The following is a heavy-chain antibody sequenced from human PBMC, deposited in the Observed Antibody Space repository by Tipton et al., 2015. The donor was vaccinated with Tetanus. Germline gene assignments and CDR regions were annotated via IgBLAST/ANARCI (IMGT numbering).Heavy chain of an antibody. CDR2: IYYSGST. D-gene: IGHD3-3*01. Sequence: TLSLTCTVSGGSISSGGYYWSWIRQHPGKGLEWIGYIYYSGSTYYNPSLKSRVTISVDTSKNQFSLKLSSVTAADTAVYYCARARYDFWSGYRFDYWGQGPLVTVSS. V-gene: IGHV4-31*03. CDR3: ARARYDFWSGYRFDY. J-gene: IGHJ4*02. CDR1: GGSISSGGYY.